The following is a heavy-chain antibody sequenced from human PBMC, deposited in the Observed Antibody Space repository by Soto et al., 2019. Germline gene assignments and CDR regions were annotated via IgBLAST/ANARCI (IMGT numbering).Heavy chain of an antibody. J-gene: IGHJ3*02. CDR3: ASFSIPVPVHDAFDI. V-gene: IGHV3-11*01. CDR2: ISSSGSTI. D-gene: IGHD6-19*01. CDR1: GFTFSDYY. Sequence: PGGSLGLSCAASGFTFSDYYMSWIRQAPGEGLEWVSYISSSGSTIYYADSVKGRFTISRDNAKTSLYLQMNSMRAEDTAVYYCASFSIPVPVHDAFDIWGQGTMVTVAS.